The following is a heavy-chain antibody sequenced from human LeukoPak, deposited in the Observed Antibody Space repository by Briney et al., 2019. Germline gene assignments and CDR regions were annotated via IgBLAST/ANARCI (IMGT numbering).Heavy chain of an antibody. J-gene: IGHJ5*02. CDR2: IKSKTDGGTT. D-gene: IGHD6-19*01. V-gene: IGHV3-15*01. CDR3: TTITPSPRIAVAGTRWFDP. CDR1: GGSISSSNW. Sequence: PSETLSLTCAVSGGSISSSNWWSWVRQAPGKGLEWVGRIKSKTDGGTTDYAAPVKGRFTISRDDSKNTLYLQMNSLKTEDTAVYYCTTITPSPRIAVAGTRWFDPWGQGTLVTVSS.